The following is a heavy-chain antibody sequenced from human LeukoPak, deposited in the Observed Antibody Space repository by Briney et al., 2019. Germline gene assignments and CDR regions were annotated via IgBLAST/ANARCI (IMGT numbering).Heavy chain of an antibody. Sequence: PSETLSLTCTASGGSISSYYWSWIRQPAGKGLEWIGRIYTSGSTNYNPSLKSRVTMSVDTSKNQFSLKLSSVTAADTAVYYCARDGADPDYGGNSVYYYYYYMDVWRKGTTVTVSS. CDR2: IYTSGST. CDR3: ARDGADPDYGGNSVYYYYYYMDV. CDR1: GGSISSYY. V-gene: IGHV4-4*07. D-gene: IGHD4-23*01. J-gene: IGHJ6*03.